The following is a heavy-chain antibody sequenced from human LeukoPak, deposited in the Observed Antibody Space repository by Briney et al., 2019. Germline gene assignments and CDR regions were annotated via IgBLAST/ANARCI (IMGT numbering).Heavy chain of an antibody. J-gene: IGHJ3*02. Sequence: NPGASLRLSCAASGFTFSSYAMTWVRQAPGKGLEWVSAVSGSGGSTYYADSVKGRFTISRDKSKTTLYLEMNSLRAEDTAVYYCAKGRGSNKDSFVIWGQGTMVTVSS. CDR3: AKGRGSNKDSFVI. CDR2: VSGSGGST. D-gene: IGHD1-14*01. V-gene: IGHV3-23*01. CDR1: GFTFSSYA.